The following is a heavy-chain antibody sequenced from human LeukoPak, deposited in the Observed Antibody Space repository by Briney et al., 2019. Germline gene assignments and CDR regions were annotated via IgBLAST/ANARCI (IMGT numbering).Heavy chain of an antibody. D-gene: IGHD2-2*01. J-gene: IGHJ4*02. V-gene: IGHV3-66*02. CDR3: ARDARYCSSTGCYSDY. CDR2: IYSGGST. Sequence: PGGSLRLSCAASGLSVSSSYMSWVRQAPGKGLEWVSLIYSGGSTYYADSVKGRFTISRDNSKNTLYLQMNSLRGEDTAVYYCARDARYCSSTGCYSDYWGQGTLVTVSS. CDR1: GLSVSSSY.